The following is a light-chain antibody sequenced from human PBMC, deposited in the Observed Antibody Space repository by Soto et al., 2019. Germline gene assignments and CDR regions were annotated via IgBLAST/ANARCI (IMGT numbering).Light chain of an antibody. CDR1: QSVSSY. J-gene: IGKJ1*01. V-gene: IGKV3-11*01. Sequence: EIVLTQSPATLSLSPGERATLSCRASQSVSSYLAWYQQKPGQAPRLLIYDASNRATGIPARFSGSGSGTDFTLTISSLEPADFAVYYCQQHSNWPPTFGQGTKVEIK. CDR2: DAS. CDR3: QQHSNWPPT.